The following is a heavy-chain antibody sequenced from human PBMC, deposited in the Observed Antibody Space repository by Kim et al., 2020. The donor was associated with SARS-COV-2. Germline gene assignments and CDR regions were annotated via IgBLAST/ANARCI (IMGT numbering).Heavy chain of an antibody. CDR2: IYYSGST. D-gene: IGHD3-9*01. CDR3: ARRGYFEYYFDY. J-gene: IGHJ4*02. V-gene: IGHV4-31*03. CDR1: GGSISSGGYY. Sequence: SETLSLTCTVSGGSISSGGYYWSWIRQHPGKGLEWIGYIYYSGSTYYNPSLKSRVTISVDTSKNQFSLKLSSVTAADTAVYYCARRGYFEYYFDYWGQGTLVTVSS.